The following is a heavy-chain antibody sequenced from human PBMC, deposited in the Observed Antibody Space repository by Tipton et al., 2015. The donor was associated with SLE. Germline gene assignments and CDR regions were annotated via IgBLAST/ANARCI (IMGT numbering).Heavy chain of an antibody. CDR2: INHVGGA. CDR3: ARGVRIAVVKGWYFDL. J-gene: IGHJ2*01. Sequence: TLSLTCAVYGASFNGFCWSWIRQSPGKGLEWIGEINHVGGANYNPSLKSRVTMSVDTSKSQFSLRLTSVTAADTAVYYCARGVRIAVVKGWYFDLWGRGTLVTVSS. V-gene: IGHV4-34*01. CDR1: GASFNGFC. D-gene: IGHD6-19*01.